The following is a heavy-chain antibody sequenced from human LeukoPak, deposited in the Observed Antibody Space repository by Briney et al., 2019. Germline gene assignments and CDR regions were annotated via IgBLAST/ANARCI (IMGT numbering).Heavy chain of an antibody. CDR3: ARDRPNLEPYDY. D-gene: IGHD1-1*01. J-gene: IGHJ4*02. V-gene: IGHV3-48*03. CDR1: GFTFSSYE. CDR2: ISSSGSTI. Sequence: GGSLRLSCAASGFTFSSYEMNWGRQARGKGLEWVSYISSSGSTIYYADSVKGRFTISRDNAKNSLYLQMNSLRAEDTAVYYCARDRPNLEPYDYWGQGTLVTVSS.